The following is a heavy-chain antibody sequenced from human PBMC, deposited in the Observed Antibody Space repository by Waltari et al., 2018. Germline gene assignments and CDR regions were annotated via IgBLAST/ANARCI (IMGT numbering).Heavy chain of an antibody. CDR2: IYTRGST. V-gene: IGHV4-4*07. Sequence: QVQLQASGPGLVKPSETLSLTYTVPGGSISSYHWSWIRQPAGKGLEWIGRIYTRGSTNYNPSLKSRVTMSVDTSKNQFSLKLSSVTAADTAVYYCARDQPYYYYMDVWGKGTTVTVSS. CDR1: GGSISSYH. J-gene: IGHJ6*03. CDR3: ARDQPYYYYMDV.